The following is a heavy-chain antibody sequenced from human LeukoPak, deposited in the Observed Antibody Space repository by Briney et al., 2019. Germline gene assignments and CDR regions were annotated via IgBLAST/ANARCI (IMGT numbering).Heavy chain of an antibody. J-gene: IGHJ6*02. Sequence: GESLKISCKASGYNFTNYWIGWVRQMPGKGLEWMGIINPGDSDTRYRPSFQGRVSISADKSISTAYLQWSSLKTSDSAMYYCARHKLRYSYYYYGMDIWGQGSPVTVSS. CDR1: GYNFTNYW. CDR3: ARHKLRYSYYYYGMDI. CDR2: INPGDSDT. D-gene: IGHD1-1*01. V-gene: IGHV5-51*01.